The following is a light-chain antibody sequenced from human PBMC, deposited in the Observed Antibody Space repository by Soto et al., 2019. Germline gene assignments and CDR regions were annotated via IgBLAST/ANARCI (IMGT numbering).Light chain of an antibody. Sequence: EIVLTQFPATLSVSAGDSATLSCRAGQSVSSYLAWYQQKPGQAPRLLIYDAYNRATGIPARFSGSGSGTDFTLTISSLEPEDFAVYYCQQRSNWPPITCGQGTRLEIK. CDR1: QSVSSY. V-gene: IGKV3-11*01. J-gene: IGKJ5*01. CDR2: DAY. CDR3: QQRSNWPPIT.